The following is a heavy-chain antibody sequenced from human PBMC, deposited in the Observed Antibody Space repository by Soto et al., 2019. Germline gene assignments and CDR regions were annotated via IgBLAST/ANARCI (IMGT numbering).Heavy chain of an antibody. D-gene: IGHD2-8*01. CDR1: GGSFSGYY. J-gene: IGHJ6*02. CDR3: ASGVQIYYYGMDV. Sequence: QVQLQQWGAGLLKPSETLSLTCAVYGGSFSGYYWSWIRQPPGKGLEWIGEINHSGSTNYNPSLKSRVTISLDTSKNQFSLKLSSVTAADTAVYYCASGVQIYYYGMDVWGQGTTVTVSS. V-gene: IGHV4-34*01. CDR2: INHSGST.